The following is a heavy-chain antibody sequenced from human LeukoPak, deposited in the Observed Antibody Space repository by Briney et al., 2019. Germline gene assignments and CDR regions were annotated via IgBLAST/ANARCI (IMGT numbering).Heavy chain of an antibody. Sequence: GGSLRLSCAASGFIFSNYGMHWVRQAPGKGLEWVTFIRYDGSKKYYAGSVKGRFTISRDNSKNTLYLQMNSLRAEDTAVYYCAKAGGQVAGLLRVDYWGQGILVTVSS. V-gene: IGHV3-30*02. CDR2: IRYDGSKK. CDR1: GFIFSNYG. J-gene: IGHJ4*02. D-gene: IGHD6-19*01. CDR3: AKAGGQVAGLLRVDY.